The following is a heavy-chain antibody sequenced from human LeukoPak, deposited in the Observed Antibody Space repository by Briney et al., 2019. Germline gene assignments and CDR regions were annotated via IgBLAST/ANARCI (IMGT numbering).Heavy chain of an antibody. CDR3: VIGGTYGSGS. Sequence: GGSLRLSCAASGFTFANTWMHWVRQAPGKGLVWVSLINHDGSSTNYADSVKGRFTISRENAKDTLYLQMNSLRAEDTAVYYCVIGGTYGSGSWGQGTLVTVSS. D-gene: IGHD3-10*01. CDR2: INHDGSST. V-gene: IGHV3-74*01. J-gene: IGHJ4*02. CDR1: GFTFANTW.